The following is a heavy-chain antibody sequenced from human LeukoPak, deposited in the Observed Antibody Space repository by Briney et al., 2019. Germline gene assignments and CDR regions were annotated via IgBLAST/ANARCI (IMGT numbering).Heavy chain of an antibody. J-gene: IGHJ4*02. Sequence: PGGSLRLSCVGALGSHWMGWVLQAPGKGLEGVANRKEDGSQKYYMDSVKGRFTIYRDNDESSLFLQMNNLRVEDTAVYYCTRDQTWGQGTLVTVSS. V-gene: IGHV3-7*01. CDR3: TRDQT. CDR1: LGSHW. CDR2: RKEDGSQK.